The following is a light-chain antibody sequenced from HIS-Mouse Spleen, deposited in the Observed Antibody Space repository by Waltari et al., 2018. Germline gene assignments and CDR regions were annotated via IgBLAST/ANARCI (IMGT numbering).Light chain of an antibody. CDR3: SSYAGSNNLV. J-gene: IGLJ2*01. Sequence: QSALTQPPSASGSPGQLVTISCTGTSSDVGGYNYVSWYQQHPGKAPKLMFYEVSKRPSGVPARFSGSKSGNTASLTVSGLQAEDEADYYCSSYAGSNNLVFGGGTKLTVL. V-gene: IGLV2-8*01. CDR2: EVS. CDR1: SSDVGGYNY.